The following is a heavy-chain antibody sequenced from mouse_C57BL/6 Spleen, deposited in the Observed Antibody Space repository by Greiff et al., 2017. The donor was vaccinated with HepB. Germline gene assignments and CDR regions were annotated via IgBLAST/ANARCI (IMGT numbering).Heavy chain of an antibody. V-gene: IGHV5-17*01. CDR2: ISSGSSTI. CDR3: ARPVYGSSLAWFAY. Sequence: EVKLVESGGGLVKPGGSLKLSCAASGFTFSDYGMHWVRQAPEKGLEWVAYISSGSSTISYADTVKGRFTISRDNAKNTLFLPMTSLRSEDTAMYDCARPVYGSSLAWFAYWGQGTLVTVSA. CDR1: GFTFSDYG. J-gene: IGHJ3*01. D-gene: IGHD1-1*01.